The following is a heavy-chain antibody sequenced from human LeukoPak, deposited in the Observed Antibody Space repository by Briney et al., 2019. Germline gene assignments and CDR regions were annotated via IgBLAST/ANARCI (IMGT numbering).Heavy chain of an antibody. D-gene: IGHD2-15*01. CDR1: GGTFSSYA. J-gene: IGHJ4*02. V-gene: IGHV1-69*06. CDR3: ASGWNCSGGSCYSGDY. Sequence: SVTVSCKASGGTFSSYAISWVRQAPGQGLEWMGGIIPIFGTANYAQKFQGRVTITADKSTSTAYIELSSLRSEDTAVYYCASGWNCSGGSCYSGDYWGQGTLVTVSS. CDR2: IIPIFGTA.